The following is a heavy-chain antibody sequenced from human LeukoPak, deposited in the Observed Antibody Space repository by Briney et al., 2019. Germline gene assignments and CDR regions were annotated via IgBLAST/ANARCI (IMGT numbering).Heavy chain of an antibody. CDR1: GGSISSYY. CDR3: ARRSSSGWGAFDI. D-gene: IGHD6-19*01. CDR2: IYYSGST. V-gene: IGHV4-59*01. Sequence: SETLPLTCTVSGGSISSYYWSWIRQPPGKGLEWIGYIYYSGSTNYNPSLKSRVTISVDTSKNQFSLKLSSVTAADTAVYYCARRSSSGWGAFDIWGQGTMVTVSS. J-gene: IGHJ3*02.